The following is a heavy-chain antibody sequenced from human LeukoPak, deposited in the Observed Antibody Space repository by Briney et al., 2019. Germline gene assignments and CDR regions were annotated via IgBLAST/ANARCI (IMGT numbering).Heavy chain of an antibody. CDR3: AREYYYDSSGYYYAEYYFDY. D-gene: IGHD3-22*01. V-gene: IGHV1-18*01. CDR1: GYTFTSYG. CDR2: ISAYNGNT. Sequence: ASVKVSCKASGYTFTSYGISWVRQAPGQGLEWMGWISAYNGNTNYAQKLQGRVTMTTDTSTSTAYMELRSLRSDDTAVYYCAREYYYDSSGYYYAEYYFDYWGQGTLVTVSS. J-gene: IGHJ4*02.